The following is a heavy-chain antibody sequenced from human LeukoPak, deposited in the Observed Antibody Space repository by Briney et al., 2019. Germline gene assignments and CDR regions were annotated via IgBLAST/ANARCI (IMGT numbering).Heavy chain of an antibody. D-gene: IGHD2-15*01. V-gene: IGHV4-30-4*01. CDR1: GGSISSGDYY. Sequence: PSETLSLTCTVSGGSISSGDYYWSWIRQPPGKGLEWIGYIYYSGSTYYNPSLKSRVTISVDTSKNQFSLKLSSVTAADTAVYYCARSLLGYCSGGSCYSYHGPNTFDYWGQGTLVTVSS. J-gene: IGHJ4*02. CDR3: ARSLLGYCSGGSCYSYHGPNTFDY. CDR2: IYYSGST.